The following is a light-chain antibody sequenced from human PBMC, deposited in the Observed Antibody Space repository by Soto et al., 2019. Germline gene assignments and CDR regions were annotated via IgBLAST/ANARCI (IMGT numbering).Light chain of an antibody. J-gene: IGKJ4*01. CDR3: QQYNDWPLT. CDR1: QSVNSN. V-gene: IGKV3-15*01. CDR2: GAS. Sequence: EKVMTQSPAALSVSPGERATLSCRASQSVNSNLAWYQRKPGQAPRLLLYGASTRATGIPARFSGSASGTEFTLTTSSLQSEDSAVYYCQQYNDWPLTFGGGTKVDIK.